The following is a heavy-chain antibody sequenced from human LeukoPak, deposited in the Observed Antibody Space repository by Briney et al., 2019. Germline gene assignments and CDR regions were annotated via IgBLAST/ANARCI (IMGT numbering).Heavy chain of an antibody. CDR1: GGSISSRSYY. CDR3: ARDCLAVAGFDY. CDR2: IYYSGST. Sequence: SVTLSLTCTVSGGSISSRSYYWGWIRQPPGKGLEWIGTIYYSGSTYYNPSLKSRVTISVDTSKNQFSLKLSSVTAADTAVYYCARDCLAVAGFDYWGQGTLVTVSS. J-gene: IGHJ4*02. D-gene: IGHD6-19*01. V-gene: IGHV4-39*07.